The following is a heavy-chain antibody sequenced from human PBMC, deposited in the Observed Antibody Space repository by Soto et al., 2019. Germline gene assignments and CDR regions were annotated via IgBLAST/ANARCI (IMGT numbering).Heavy chain of an antibody. Sequence: GGSLRLSCAASGFTFSSYAMSWVRQAPGKGLEWVSAITSSSGSTYYADSVKGRFTISRDNSKNTLYLQMNSLRAEDTAVYYCAKGTPPLSMVRGVILSPPPDYWGQGTLVTVSS. J-gene: IGHJ4*02. CDR1: GFTFSSYA. CDR3: AKGTPPLSMVRGVILSPPPDY. V-gene: IGHV3-23*01. D-gene: IGHD3-10*01. CDR2: ITSSSGST.